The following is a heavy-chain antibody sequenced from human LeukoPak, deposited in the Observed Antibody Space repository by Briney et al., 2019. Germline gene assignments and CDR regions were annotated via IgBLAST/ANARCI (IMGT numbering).Heavy chain of an antibody. CDR2: IYSGGPT. Sequence: GGSLRLSCAASGFTVSDAYMTWVRQAPGKGLEWVSSIYSGGPTHYTESVKGRFTISRDNAKNSLYLQMNSLRAEDTAVYYCARDASSSGWFNWFDPWGQGTLVTVSS. CDR1: GFTVSDAY. D-gene: IGHD6-19*01. V-gene: IGHV3-69-1*01. J-gene: IGHJ5*02. CDR3: ARDASSSGWFNWFDP.